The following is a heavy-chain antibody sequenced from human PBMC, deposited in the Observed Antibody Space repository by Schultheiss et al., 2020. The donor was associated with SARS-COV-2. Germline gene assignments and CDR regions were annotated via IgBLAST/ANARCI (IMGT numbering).Heavy chain of an antibody. CDR2: INPNSGGT. V-gene: IGHV1-2*02. J-gene: IGHJ3*02. D-gene: IGHD6-13*01. Sequence: ASVKVSCKASGYTFTGYYMHWVRQAPGQGLEWMGWINPNSGGTNYAQKFQGRVTMTRDTSTSTVYMELSSLRSEDTAVYYCARAVLQLDGFDIWGQGTMVTVSS. CDR3: ARAVLQLDGFDI. CDR1: GYTFTGYY.